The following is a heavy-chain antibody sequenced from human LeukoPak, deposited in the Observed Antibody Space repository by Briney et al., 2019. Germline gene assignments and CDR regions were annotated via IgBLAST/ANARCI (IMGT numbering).Heavy chain of an antibody. CDR3: ARCPAAAGLAYGIDY. D-gene: IGHD6-13*01. V-gene: IGHV4-34*01. Sequence: SETLSLTCAVYGGSFSGYYWSWIRQPPGKGLEWIGEIYHSGSTNYNPSLKSRVTISVDKSKTQFSLKLSSVTAADTAVYYCARCPAAAGLAYGIDYWGQGTLVTVSS. J-gene: IGHJ4*02. CDR1: GGSFSGYY. CDR2: IYHSGST.